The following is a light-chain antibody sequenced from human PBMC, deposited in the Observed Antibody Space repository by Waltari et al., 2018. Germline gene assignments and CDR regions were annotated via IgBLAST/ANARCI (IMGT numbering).Light chain of an antibody. CDR2: AAS. CDR3: QQSYSTPPT. Sequence: DIQMTQSPSSLSASVGYRVTITCRASQSTSSYLNWYQQKPGKAPKLLIYAASSLQSGVPSRFSGSGSGTDFTLTISSLQPEDFATYYCQQSYSTPPTFGQGTKVEIK. V-gene: IGKV1-39*01. J-gene: IGKJ1*01. CDR1: QSTSSY.